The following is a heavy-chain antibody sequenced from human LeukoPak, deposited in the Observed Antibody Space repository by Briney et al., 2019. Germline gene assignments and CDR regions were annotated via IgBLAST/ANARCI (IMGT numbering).Heavy chain of an antibody. CDR1: GYTFTGYY. CDR3: ARDREAAGDYYYGMDV. CDR2: INPNSGGT. J-gene: IGHJ6*02. Sequence: ASVKVSCTASGYTFTGYYMHWVRQAPGQGLEWMGWINPNSGGTNYAQKFQGWVTMTRDTSISTAYMELSRLRSDDTAVYYCARDREAAGDYYYGMDVWGQGTTVSVSS. V-gene: IGHV1-2*04. D-gene: IGHD6-13*01.